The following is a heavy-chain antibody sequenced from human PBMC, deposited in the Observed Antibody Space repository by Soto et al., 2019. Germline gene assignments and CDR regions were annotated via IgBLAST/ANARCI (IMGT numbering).Heavy chain of an antibody. CDR1: GVTFGSFG. V-gene: IGHV3-74*01. CDR3: ARGYFYILTGYYYYYYGMDI. CDR2: INSDGSST. D-gene: IGHD3-9*01. Sequence: GRPMILWRGSFGVTFGSFGVHLVRPDQRKGLVWVSRINSDGSSTSYADSVKGRFTISRDNAKNTLYLQMNSLRAEDTAVYYCARGYFYILTGYYYYYYGMDICGQGTTVTVSS. J-gene: IGHJ6*01.